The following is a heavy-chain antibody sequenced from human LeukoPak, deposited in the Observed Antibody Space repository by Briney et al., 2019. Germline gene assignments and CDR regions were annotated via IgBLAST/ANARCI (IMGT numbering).Heavy chain of an antibody. CDR3: AGDVGYCGGDSCHTVLGY. D-gene: IGHD2-15*01. CDR2: IRYDGSNK. V-gene: IGHV3-30*02. Sequence: GGSLRLSCAASGFTFSSYGMHWVRQAPGKGLEWVAFIRYDGSNKYYADSVKGRFTISRDNSKNTLYLQMNSLRDEDTAVYFCAGDVGYCGGDSCHTVLGYWGQGLLVTVSS. CDR1: GFTFSSYG. J-gene: IGHJ1*01.